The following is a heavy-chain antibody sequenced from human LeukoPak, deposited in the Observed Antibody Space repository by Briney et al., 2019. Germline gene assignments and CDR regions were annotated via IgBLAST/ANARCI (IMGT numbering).Heavy chain of an antibody. V-gene: IGHV3-30-3*01. CDR1: GFTFSSYA. CDR3: ARDMTRAFDI. J-gene: IGHJ3*02. D-gene: IGHD4-11*01. CDR2: ISYDGSNK. Sequence: GGSLRLSCAASGFTFSSYAMHWVRQAPGKGLEWVAVISYDGSNKYYADSVKGRFTISRDNSKNTLYLQMSSLRAEDTAVYYCARDMTRAFDIWGQGTMVTVSS.